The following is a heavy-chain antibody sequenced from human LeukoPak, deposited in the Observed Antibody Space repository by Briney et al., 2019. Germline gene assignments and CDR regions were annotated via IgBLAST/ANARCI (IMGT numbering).Heavy chain of an antibody. V-gene: IGHV7-4-1*02. CDR1: GYTFTGYY. CDR2: INTNTGNP. Sequence: ASVKVSCKASGYTFTGYYMHWVRQAPGQGLEWMGWINTNTGNPTYAQGFTGRFVFSLDTSVSTAYLQISSLKAEDTAVYYCARGYDYGDPTPNYWGQGTLVTVSS. CDR3: ARGYDYGDPTPNY. D-gene: IGHD4-17*01. J-gene: IGHJ4*02.